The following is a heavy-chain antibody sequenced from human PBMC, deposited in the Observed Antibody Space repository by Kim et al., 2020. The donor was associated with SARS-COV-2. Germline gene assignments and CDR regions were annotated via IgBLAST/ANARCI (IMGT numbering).Heavy chain of an antibody. Sequence: GGSLRLSCAASGFTFSSYSMNWVRQAPGKGLEWVSYISSSSSTIYYADSVKGRFTISRDNAKNSLYLQMNSLRDEDTAVYYCARDIPQELELELHWFDPWGQGTLVTVSS. J-gene: IGHJ5*02. CDR3: ARDIPQELELELHWFDP. CDR2: ISSSSSTI. V-gene: IGHV3-48*02. CDR1: GFTFSSYS. D-gene: IGHD1-7*01.